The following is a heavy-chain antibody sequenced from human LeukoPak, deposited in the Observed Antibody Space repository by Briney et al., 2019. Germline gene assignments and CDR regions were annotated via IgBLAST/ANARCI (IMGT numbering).Heavy chain of an antibody. CDR1: GFTFSNYA. Sequence: PGGSLRLSCAASGFTFSNYAMHWVRQAPGKGLEWVAVVSYDGSNKYYADSVKGRFTISRDNSKNTLYLQMNSLRAEDAAIYYCATIEDRRTGERYRIDYWGQGTLVTVSS. V-gene: IGHV3-30-3*01. D-gene: IGHD7-27*01. J-gene: IGHJ4*02. CDR2: VSYDGSNK. CDR3: ATIEDRRTGERYRIDY.